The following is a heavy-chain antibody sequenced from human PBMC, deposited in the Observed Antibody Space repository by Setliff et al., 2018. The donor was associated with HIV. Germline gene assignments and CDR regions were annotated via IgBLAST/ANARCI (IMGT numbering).Heavy chain of an antibody. V-gene: IGHV5-51*01. CDR2: IYPIDSDT. D-gene: IGHD2-8*01. J-gene: IGHJ4*02. CDR3: GRSGKSGELYAY. CDR1: GYSFTNYW. Sequence: GESLKISCKGSGYSFTNYWIGWVRQMPGKGLEWMGIIYPIDSDTKYSPSFWGRVTISVDKSLNTADLHWNSLKPADTAMYFCGRSGKSGELYAYWGQGTLVTVSS.